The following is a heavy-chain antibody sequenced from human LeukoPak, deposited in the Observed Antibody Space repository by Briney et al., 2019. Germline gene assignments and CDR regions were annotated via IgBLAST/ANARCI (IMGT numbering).Heavy chain of an antibody. CDR1: GGFISSTNW. V-gene: IGHV4-4*02. J-gene: IGHJ4*02. CDR2: VHLDGRT. CDR3: AREGGPYRPLDY. Sequence: SETLSLTCGVSGGFISSTNWWTWVRQPPGKGLEWIGEVHLDGRTNYKPSLQSRLTMSVDFSENHISLKLTSVTAADTAVYYCAREGGPYRPLDYSGQGTLVTVSS.